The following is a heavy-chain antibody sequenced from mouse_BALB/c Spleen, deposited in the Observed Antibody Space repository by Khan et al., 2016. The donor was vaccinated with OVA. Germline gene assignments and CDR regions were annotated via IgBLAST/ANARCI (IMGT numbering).Heavy chain of an antibody. CDR1: GYSITSDYA. CDR3: ARKNYYGYAMDY. Sequence: EVQLQESGPGLVKPSQSLSLTYTVTGYSITSDYAWDWIRQFPGNKLEWMGYISYSGYTSYNPSLKSRISISRDTSKNQFFLQLTSVTTEDTATYYCARKNYYGYAMDYWGQGTSVTVSS. D-gene: IGHD1-1*01. CDR2: ISYSGYT. J-gene: IGHJ4*01. V-gene: IGHV3-2*02.